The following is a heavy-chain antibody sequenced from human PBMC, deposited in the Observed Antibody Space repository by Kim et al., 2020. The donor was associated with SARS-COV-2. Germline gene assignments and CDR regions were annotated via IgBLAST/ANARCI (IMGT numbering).Heavy chain of an antibody. CDR2: INPSGGST. D-gene: IGHD2-15*01. CDR3: ARDGISRGYCSGGTCQGGGWFDP. V-gene: IGHV1-46*01. J-gene: IGHJ5*02. Sequence: ASVKVSCKASGYTFSSYYMHWVRQAPGQGLEWMGIINPSGGSTSYAQKFHGRVTMTRDTSTSTVYMELSSLRSEDTAVYYCARDGISRGYCSGGTCQGGGWFDPWGQGTLVTVSS. CDR1: GYTFSSYY.